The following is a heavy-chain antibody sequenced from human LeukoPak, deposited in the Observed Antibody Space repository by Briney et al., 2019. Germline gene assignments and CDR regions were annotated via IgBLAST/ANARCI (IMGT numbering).Heavy chain of an antibody. D-gene: IGHD3-10*01. CDR2: IGSSGSGTTI. CDR1: GFTFSDYY. Sequence: GGSLRLSCAASGFTFSDYYMSWIRQAPGKGLEWVSHIGSSGSGTTIYYADSVKGRFTISRDNAKNSLYLQLNSLRAEDTAVYYCAKTRQSGSGYFQHWGQGTLVTVSS. V-gene: IGHV3-11*01. J-gene: IGHJ1*01. CDR3: AKTRQSGSGYFQH.